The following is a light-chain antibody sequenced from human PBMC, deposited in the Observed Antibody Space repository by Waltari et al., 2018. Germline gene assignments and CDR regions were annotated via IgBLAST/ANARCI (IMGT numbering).Light chain of an antibody. J-gene: IGKJ2*01. V-gene: IGKV3-20*01. CDR3: QQYGSSPT. CDR2: GAS. CDR1: QSVSSSY. Sequence: EIVLTQSPGTLSLSPGERATLSCRASQSVSSSYLAWYQQKPGQAPRLLIYGASSRATGIPDGFSGSGSGTDFTLTISRLEPEDFAVYYCQQYGSSPTFGQGTKLEIK.